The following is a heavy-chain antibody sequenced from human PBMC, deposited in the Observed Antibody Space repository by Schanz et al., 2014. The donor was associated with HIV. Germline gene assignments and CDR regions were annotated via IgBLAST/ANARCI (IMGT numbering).Heavy chain of an antibody. D-gene: IGHD6-19*01. J-gene: IGHJ3*02. Sequence: QVQLVESGGGVVQPGRSLRLSCEASGFTFSSFGMHWVRQTPGKGLEWVAVISYDGNKKYYRDSVKGRFTISRDNPKNTLYLQMNSLRAEDTAIYYCARSPDWAGTDAFDIWGQGTMVTVSS. CDR2: ISYDGNKK. CDR3: ARSPDWAGTDAFDI. V-gene: IGHV3-30*03. CDR1: GFTFSSFG.